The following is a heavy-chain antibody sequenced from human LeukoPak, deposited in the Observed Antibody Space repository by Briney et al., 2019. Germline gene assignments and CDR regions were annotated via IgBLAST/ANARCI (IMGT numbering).Heavy chain of an antibody. D-gene: IGHD1-1*01. CDR1: GYTFTGLGLY. CDR3: ATDPTTAGTTRFDY. Sequence: ASVKVSCKTSGYTFTGLGLYIHWVRQAPGQGLEWMGWINPRSGGTNYAQKFQGRVTMTRGTFISTAYMELSRLTSDDTAVYYCATDPTTAGTTRFDYWGQGTLVTVSS. J-gene: IGHJ4*02. CDR2: INPRSGGT. V-gene: IGHV1-2*02.